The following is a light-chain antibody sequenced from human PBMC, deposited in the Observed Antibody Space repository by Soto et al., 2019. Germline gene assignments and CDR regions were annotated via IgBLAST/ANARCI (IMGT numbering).Light chain of an antibody. Sequence: AIQLTQSPSSLYASVGDRVTITCRASQGISGYLAWYQQKPGKAPKLLIYAASTLQSGVPSRFSGSGSGTDFTLTISCLQSEDFATYYCQQYYSYPGTFGQGTLLEIK. V-gene: IGKV1-8*01. CDR1: QGISGY. CDR2: AAS. J-gene: IGKJ5*01. CDR3: QQYYSYPGT.